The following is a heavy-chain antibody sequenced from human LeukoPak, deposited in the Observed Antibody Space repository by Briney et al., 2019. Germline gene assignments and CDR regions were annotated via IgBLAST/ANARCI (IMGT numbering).Heavy chain of an antibody. CDR3: ARDHCSPGTCLGGH. D-gene: IGHD2-15*01. V-gene: IGHV1-69*04. CDR2: IIPSLDVA. J-gene: IGHJ4*02. CDR1: GDTFIPYT. Sequence: SVKVSCKASGDTFIPYTFSWVRQAPGQGLEWIGRIIPSLDVANYAHKFQGRVTLSVDRDTATTYMEVTSLRSEDTATYYCARDHCSPGTCLGGHWGQGTLVTVSS.